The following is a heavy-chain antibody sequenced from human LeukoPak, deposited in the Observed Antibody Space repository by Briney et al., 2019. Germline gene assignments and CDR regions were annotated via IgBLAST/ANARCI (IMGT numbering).Heavy chain of an antibody. CDR1: GFTFDDYA. CDR3: AKDIGGSADWYFDL. J-gene: IGHJ2*01. CDR2: ISWNSGSI. V-gene: IGHV3-9*01. Sequence: TGGSLRLSCAASGFTFDDYAMHWVRQAPGKGLEWVSGISWNSGSIGYADSVKGRFTISRDNAKNSPYLQMNSLRAEDTALYYCAKDIGGSADWYFDLWGRGTLVTVSS. D-gene: IGHD3-10*01.